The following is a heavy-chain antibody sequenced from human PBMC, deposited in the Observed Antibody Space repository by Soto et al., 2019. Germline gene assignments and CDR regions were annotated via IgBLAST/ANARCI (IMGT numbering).Heavy chain of an antibody. D-gene: IGHD1-1*01. V-gene: IGHV3-23*01. CDR1: GFTFNNYA. CDR3: AKGAAGRTNDYGDY. CDR2: ISGRGTNT. Sequence: EVHLLESGGGLVQPGGSLRLSCAASGFTFNNYAMSWVRQAPGKGLDWVSVISGRGTNTYYADSVKGRFTISRDNSKNTLYLQMNSLRAEDTAVYYCAKGAAGRTNDYGDYWGQGTLVTVSS. J-gene: IGHJ4*02.